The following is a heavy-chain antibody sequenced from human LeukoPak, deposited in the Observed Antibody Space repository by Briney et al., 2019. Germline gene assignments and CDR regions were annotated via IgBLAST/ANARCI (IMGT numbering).Heavy chain of an antibody. CDR1: GFTFSTYG. V-gene: IGHV3-30*03. CDR3: ARVNSYGNYNYYYDMDV. D-gene: IGHD5-18*01. CDR2: ISYDGSKK. Sequence: GRSLRLSCAASGFTFSTYGMHWVRQAPGKGLEWVAGISYDGSKKYYADSVKGRFTLSRDNPKSTLYLQMNSLRAEDTAVYYCARVNSYGNYNYYYDMDVWGQGTTVTVSS. J-gene: IGHJ6*02.